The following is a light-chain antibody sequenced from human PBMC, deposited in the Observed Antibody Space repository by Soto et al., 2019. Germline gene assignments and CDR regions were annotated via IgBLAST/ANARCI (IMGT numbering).Light chain of an antibody. Sequence: DIQMTQSPSTLSASVGDRVTITCRASQSIRSWLAWYQQKSGKAPKLLIYKASNLDSGVPSRFTGSGSGTEFTLTISSLQPDDFASYHCQQYSSYPYTFGQGTKLAIK. J-gene: IGKJ2*01. CDR2: KAS. CDR3: QQYSSYPYT. CDR1: QSIRSW. V-gene: IGKV1-5*03.